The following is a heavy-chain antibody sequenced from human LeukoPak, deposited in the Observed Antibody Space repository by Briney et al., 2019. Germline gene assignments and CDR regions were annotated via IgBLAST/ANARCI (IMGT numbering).Heavy chain of an antibody. V-gene: IGHV5-51*01. J-gene: IGHJ3*02. CDR1: GYSFTSYW. D-gene: IGHD3-9*01. Sequence: GESLKISCKGSGYSFTSYWFGWVRQMPGKGLEWMGIIYPGDSDTRYSPSFQGQVTISADKSISTAYLQWSSLKASDTAMYYCARVLRYFDWLSDDAFDIWGQGTMVTVSS. CDR3: ARVLRYFDWLSDDAFDI. CDR2: IYPGDSDT.